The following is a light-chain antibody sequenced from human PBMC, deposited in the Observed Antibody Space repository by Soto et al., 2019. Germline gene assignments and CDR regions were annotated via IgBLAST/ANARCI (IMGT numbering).Light chain of an antibody. CDR1: SSNIGSNT. Sequence: QSVLTQPPSVSGTPGQRVTISCSGSSSNIGSNTVSWYQQLPGTAPKLRIYSNDQRLSGVPDRFSDSKSGTSESLVISGLQSEDEADYYCAAWDDSLNGPVFGGGTKLTVL. J-gene: IGLJ3*02. CDR2: SND. V-gene: IGLV1-44*01. CDR3: AAWDDSLNGPV.